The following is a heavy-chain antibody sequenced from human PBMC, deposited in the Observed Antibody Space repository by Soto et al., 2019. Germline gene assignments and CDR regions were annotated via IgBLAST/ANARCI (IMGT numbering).Heavy chain of an antibody. CDR1: GFTFSKYG. V-gene: IGHV3-30*03. Sequence: GGSLRLSCAASGFTFSKYGMHWVRQAPGKGLEWVAVISFDGSNKYYADSVKGRFTISRDNAKNSLYLQMNSLRAEDTAVYYCARIWQQLVSGMDVWGQGTTVTVSS. D-gene: IGHD6-13*01. CDR2: ISFDGSNK. CDR3: ARIWQQLVSGMDV. J-gene: IGHJ6*02.